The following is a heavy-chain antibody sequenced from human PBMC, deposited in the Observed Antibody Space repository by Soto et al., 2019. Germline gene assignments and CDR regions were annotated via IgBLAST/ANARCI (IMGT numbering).Heavy chain of an antibody. CDR1: GGSISSSSYY. J-gene: IGHJ6*02. CDR2: IYYSGST. Sequence: ASETLSLTCTVSGGSISSSSYYWGWIRQPPGKGLEWIGSIYYSGSTYYNPSLKSRVTISVDTSKNQFSLKLSSVTAADTAVYYCARADGTYYDILTGNYYYYYGMDVWGQGTTVTVSS. V-gene: IGHV4-39*01. CDR3: ARADGTYYDILTGNYYYYYGMDV. D-gene: IGHD3-9*01.